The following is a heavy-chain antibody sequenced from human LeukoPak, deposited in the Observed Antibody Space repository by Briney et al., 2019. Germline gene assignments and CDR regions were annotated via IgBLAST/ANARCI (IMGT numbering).Heavy chain of an antibody. Sequence: GGSLRLSCAASGFTFSNAWMSWVRQAPGKGLEWVGRIKSKTDGGTTDYAAPVKGRFTISRDDSKNTLYLQMNSLRADDTAVYYCAKGGLLWFGESIDALDIWGQGTMVTVSS. V-gene: IGHV3-15*01. D-gene: IGHD3-10*01. J-gene: IGHJ3*02. CDR2: IKSKTDGGTT. CDR1: GFTFSNAW. CDR3: AKGGLLWFGESIDALDI.